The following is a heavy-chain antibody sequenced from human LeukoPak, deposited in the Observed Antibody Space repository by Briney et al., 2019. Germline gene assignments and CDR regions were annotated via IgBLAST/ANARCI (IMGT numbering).Heavy chain of an antibody. V-gene: IGHV4-34*01. J-gene: IGHJ4*02. D-gene: IGHD3-22*01. CDR1: GGSFSGYY. CDR3: ARDLPGSYYDSSGYAWGV. Sequence: SETLSLTCAVYGGSFSGYYWSWIRQPPGKGLEWIGEINHSGSTNYNPPLKSRVTISVDTSKNQFSLKLSSVTAADTAVYYCARDLPGSYYDSSGYAWGVWGQGTLVTVSS. CDR2: INHSGST.